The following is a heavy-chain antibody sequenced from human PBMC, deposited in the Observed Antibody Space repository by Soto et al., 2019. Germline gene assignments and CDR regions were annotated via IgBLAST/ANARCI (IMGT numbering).Heavy chain of an antibody. CDR3: ASDPGIAAAGMDY. J-gene: IGHJ4*02. V-gene: IGHV3-48*04. D-gene: IGHD6-25*01. Sequence: EVQLVESGGGLIQPGGSLRLSCAASGFSFNTYAMNWVRQAPGKGLEWISYISSSSSRIYYAESVKGRFTLSRDNAKNSLYLQMNSLRAEDTAVYYCASDPGIAAAGMDYWGQGTLVTVSS. CDR2: ISSSSSRI. CDR1: GFSFNTYA.